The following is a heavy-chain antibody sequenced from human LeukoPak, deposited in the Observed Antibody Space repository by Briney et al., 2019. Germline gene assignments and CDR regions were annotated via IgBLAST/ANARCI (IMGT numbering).Heavy chain of an antibody. V-gene: IGHV1-69*04. CDR2: IIPILGIA. CDR3: AREGGYCSGDTCPLVKY. CDR1: GGTFSSYA. Sequence: GASVKVSCKASGGTFSSYAISWVRQAPGQGHEWMGRIIPILGIANYAQKFQGRVTITADKSTSTAYMELSSLRSEDTAVYYCAREGGYCSGDTCPLVKYWGQGTLVIVSS. D-gene: IGHD2-15*01. J-gene: IGHJ4*02.